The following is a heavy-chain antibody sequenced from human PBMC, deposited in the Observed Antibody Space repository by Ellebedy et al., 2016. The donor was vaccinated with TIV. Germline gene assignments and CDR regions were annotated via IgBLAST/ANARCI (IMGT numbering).Heavy chain of an antibody. D-gene: IGHD5-18*01. CDR3: ARGNTAMAMVDY. Sequence: ASVKVSXXASGYTFTNYYMHWVRQAPAQGLEWVGVTNTRDAGKTYAQKFQDRVNMTSDTSTSTFYMDLRSLTSEDTAVYYCARGNTAMAMVDYWGQGTLVTVSS. CDR1: GYTFTNYY. V-gene: IGHV1-46*01. CDR2: TNTRDAGK. J-gene: IGHJ4*02.